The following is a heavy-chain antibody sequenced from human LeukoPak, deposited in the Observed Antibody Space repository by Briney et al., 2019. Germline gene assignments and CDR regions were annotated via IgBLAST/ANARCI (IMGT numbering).Heavy chain of an antibody. D-gene: IGHD5-24*01. V-gene: IGHV3-21*01. CDR1: GFTFSSYT. J-gene: IGHJ4*02. Sequence: PGGSLRLSCVASGFTFSSYTMNWVRQAPGKGLEWVSSISSSSSSTYIYYADSVKGRFTISRDNAKNSLYLQMNSLRAEDTAVYHCARTIEMATISYFDSWGQGTLVTVSS. CDR3: ARTIEMATISYFDS. CDR2: ISSSSSSTYI.